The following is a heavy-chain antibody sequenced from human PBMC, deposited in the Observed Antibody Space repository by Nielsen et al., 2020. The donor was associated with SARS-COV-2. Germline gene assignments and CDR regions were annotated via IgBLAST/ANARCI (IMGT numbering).Heavy chain of an antibody. CDR3: ARATMTDADAFDI. Sequence: LRPSCPVSGGSINSGDYYWNWVRQPPGKGLEWIVYIYYSGTTYYNPSHASRATISVATSKSQFSLKLRSVTAADTAVYYCARATMTDADAFDIWGQGAMVSVSS. J-gene: IGHJ3*02. D-gene: IGHD4-17*01. V-gene: IGHV4-30-4*01. CDR2: IYYSGTT. CDR1: GGSINSGDYY.